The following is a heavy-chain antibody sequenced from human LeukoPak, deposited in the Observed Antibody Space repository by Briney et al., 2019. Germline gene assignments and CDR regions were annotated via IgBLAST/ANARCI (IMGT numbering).Heavy chain of an antibody. CDR1: GFTIGPYA. CDR2: IKADGSGT. J-gene: IGHJ6*02. D-gene: IGHD2/OR15-2a*01. CDR3: ATWAFYHNLDV. Sequence: GGALRLSCAPSGFTIGPYAMYWVRQGPGGGLEWVSVIKADGSGTFYADSVRGRFTTSRDNSKNSLYLQMNSLTSEDTALYYCATWAFYHNLDVWGQGTTVIVSS. V-gene: IGHV3-43*02.